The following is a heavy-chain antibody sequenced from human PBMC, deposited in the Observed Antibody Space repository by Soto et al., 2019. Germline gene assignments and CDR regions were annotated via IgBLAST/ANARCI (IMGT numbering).Heavy chain of an antibody. CDR2: FDPEDGET. CDR1: GYTLTELS. D-gene: IGHD3-10*01. CDR3: ATDLVGETYYYGSGRYSRNY. V-gene: IGHV1-24*01. J-gene: IGHJ4*02. Sequence: ASVKVSCKVSGYTLTELSMHWVRQAPGKGLEWMGGFDPEDGETIYAQKFQGRVTMTEDTSTDTAYMELSSLRSEDTAVYYCATDLVGETYYYGSGRYSRNYWGQGTLVTVSS.